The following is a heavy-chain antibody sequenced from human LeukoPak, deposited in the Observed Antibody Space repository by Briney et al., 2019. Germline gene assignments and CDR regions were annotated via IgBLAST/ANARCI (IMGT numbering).Heavy chain of an antibody. CDR3: ARHGNSGWPFDY. J-gene: IGHJ4*02. Sequence: SETLSLTCAVYGGSFSGYYWSWIRQPPGKGLEWIGEINHSGSTNYNPSLKSRVTISVDTSKNQFSLKLSSVTAADTAVYYCARHGNSGWPFDYLGQGNLVNVSS. CDR1: GGSFSGYY. V-gene: IGHV4-34*01. D-gene: IGHD6-19*01. CDR2: INHSGST.